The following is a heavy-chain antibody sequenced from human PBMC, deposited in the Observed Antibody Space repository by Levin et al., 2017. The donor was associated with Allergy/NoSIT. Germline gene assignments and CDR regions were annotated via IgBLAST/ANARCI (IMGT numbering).Heavy chain of an antibody. D-gene: IGHD4-17*01. CDR3: ARAPDYGPMEGAFDI. Sequence: PGESLKISCAASGFTVSSNYMSWVRQAPGKGLEWVSVIYSGGSTYYADSVKGRFTISRDNSKNTLYLQMNSLRAEDTAVYYCARAPDYGPMEGAFDIWGQGTMVTVSS. CDR1: GFTVSSNY. J-gene: IGHJ3*02. V-gene: IGHV3-53*01. CDR2: IYSGGST.